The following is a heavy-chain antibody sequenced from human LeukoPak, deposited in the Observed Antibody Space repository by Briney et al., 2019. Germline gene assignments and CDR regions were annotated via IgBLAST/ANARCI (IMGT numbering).Heavy chain of an antibody. CDR3: ARSEYYGDYDNS. V-gene: IGHV4-4*02. Sequence: SETLSLTCAVSGGSISSSNWWSRVRQPPGKGLEWIGEIYHSGSTNYNPSLKSRVTISVDKSKNQFSLKLSSVTAADTAVYYCARSEYYGDYDNSWGQGTLVTVSS. CDR2: IYHSGST. CDR1: GGSISSSNW. D-gene: IGHD4-17*01. J-gene: IGHJ4*02.